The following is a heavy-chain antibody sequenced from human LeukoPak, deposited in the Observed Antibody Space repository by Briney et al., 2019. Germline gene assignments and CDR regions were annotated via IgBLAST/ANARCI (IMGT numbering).Heavy chain of an antibody. V-gene: IGHV4-39*07. CDR3: ARGRADQSPVRNYQYFDY. CDR2: IYYSGST. D-gene: IGHD5-24*01. Sequence: SETLSLTCTVFGGSISSSSYYWGCIRQPPGKGLECIGSIYYSGSTYYNPSLKSRVTISVDTSKNQFSLKLSSVTAADTAVYYCARGRADQSPVRNYQYFDYWGQGTLVTVSS. CDR1: GGSISSSSYY. J-gene: IGHJ4*02.